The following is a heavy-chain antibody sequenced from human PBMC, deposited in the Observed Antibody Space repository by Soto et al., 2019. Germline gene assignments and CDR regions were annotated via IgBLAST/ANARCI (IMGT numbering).Heavy chain of an antibody. V-gene: IGHV3-7*02. Sequence: QPGGTLRLSCEASGFTSSYYWISWVRQAVGKGLEWVANINQDGSDKYYVDSVTGRFTISRDNAKNPLYLQMNSLRAEDTAMYYCARLDPPDNSWRPGILVTVSS. CDR1: GFTSSYYW. CDR2: INQDGSDK. J-gene: IGHJ4*02. D-gene: IGHD1-1*01. CDR3: ARLDPPDNS.